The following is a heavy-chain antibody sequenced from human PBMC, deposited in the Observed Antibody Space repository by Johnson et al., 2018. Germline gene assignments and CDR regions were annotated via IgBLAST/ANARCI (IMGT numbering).Heavy chain of an antibody. D-gene: IGHD3-22*01. V-gene: IGHV3-15*01. Sequence: VQLVQSGGGLVKPGGSLRLSCAASGFTFNNAWMSWVRQAPGKGMEWVGRIKSKTDGGTTDYAAPVKGRFTISRDDSKNTLYLQRNRLKTEDTAVYYCTTGLTMIVVVTDALDIWGQGTMVTVSS. CDR1: GFTFNNAW. CDR3: TTGLTMIVVVTDALDI. J-gene: IGHJ3*02. CDR2: IKSKTDGGTT.